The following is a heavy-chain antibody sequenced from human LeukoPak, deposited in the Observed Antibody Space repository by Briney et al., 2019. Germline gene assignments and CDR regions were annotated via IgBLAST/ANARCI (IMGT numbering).Heavy chain of an antibody. CDR3: AKSRGPYCSGGSCCLDY. J-gene: IGHJ4*02. CDR2: IWYDGSNK. D-gene: IGHD2-15*01. CDR1: GFTFSSYG. V-gene: IGHV3-33*06. Sequence: GGSLRLSCAASGFTFSSYGMHWVRQAPGKGLEWVAVIWYDGSNKYYADSVKGRFTISRDNSKNTLYLQMNSLRAEDTAVYYCAKSRGPYCSGGSCCLDYWGQGTLVTVSS.